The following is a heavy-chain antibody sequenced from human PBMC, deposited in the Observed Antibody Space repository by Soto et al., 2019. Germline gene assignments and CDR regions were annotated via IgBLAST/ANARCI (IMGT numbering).Heavy chain of an antibody. CDR2: ISAYNDYT. Sequence: GASVKVSCKASGYTFSSSVINWVRQAPGQGLEWVGRISAYNDYTSFAQKFQGRVTMTTDTSTSTAYMELRSLRSDDSAMYYCARGSYFDYWGQGTLVTVSS. J-gene: IGHJ4*02. V-gene: IGHV1-18*01. CDR3: ARGSYFDY. CDR1: GYTFSSSV.